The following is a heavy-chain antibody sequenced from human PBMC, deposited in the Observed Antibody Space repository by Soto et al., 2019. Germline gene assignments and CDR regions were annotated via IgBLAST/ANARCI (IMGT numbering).Heavy chain of an antibody. J-gene: IGHJ4*02. D-gene: IGHD6-13*01. CDR3: ARIRPDGTHYFDY. CDR2: IYYSGST. Sequence: SETLSLTCTVSGGSISSYYWSWIRQPPGKGLEWIGYIYYSGSTNYNPSLKSRVTISVDTSKNQFSLKLSSVTAADTAVYYCARIRPDGTHYFDYWGQGTLVTVSS. V-gene: IGHV4-59*01. CDR1: GGSISSYY.